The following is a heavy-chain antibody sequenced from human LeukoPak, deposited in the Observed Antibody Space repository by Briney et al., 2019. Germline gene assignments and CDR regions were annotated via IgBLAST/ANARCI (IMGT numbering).Heavy chain of an antibody. CDR3: AREGTTVTTPKGHYYYYGMDV. J-gene: IGHJ6*04. D-gene: IGHD4-17*01. V-gene: IGHV3-53*01. CDR2: IYSGGST. Sequence: PGGSLRLSCAASGFTFSSYEMKWVRQAPGKGLEWVSVIYSGGSTYYADSVKGRFTISRDNSKNTLYLQMNSLRAEDTAVYYCAREGTTVTTPKGHYYYYGMDVWGKGTTVTVSS. CDR1: GFTFSSYE.